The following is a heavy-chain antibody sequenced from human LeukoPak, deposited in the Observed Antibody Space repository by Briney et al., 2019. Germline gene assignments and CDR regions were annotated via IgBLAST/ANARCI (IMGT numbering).Heavy chain of an antibody. V-gene: IGHV3-48*02. CDR1: GFTFSSYS. CDR3: ARARASGRSGFDY. Sequence: GGSLRLSCAASGFTFSSYSMNWVRQAPGKGLEWVSYISSSSSTIYYADSVEGRFTISRDNAKNSLDLQMNSLRDEDTAVYYCARARASGRSGFDYWGQGTLVTVSS. CDR2: ISSSSSTI. D-gene: IGHD2-15*01. J-gene: IGHJ4*02.